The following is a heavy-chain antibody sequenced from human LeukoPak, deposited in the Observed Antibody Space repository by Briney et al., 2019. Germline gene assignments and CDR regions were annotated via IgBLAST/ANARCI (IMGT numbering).Heavy chain of an antibody. J-gene: IGHJ4*02. Sequence: SETLSLTCAVYGGSLSGYYWSWIRQPPGKGLEWIGEINHSGSTNYNPSLKSRVTISVDTSKNQFSLKLSSVTAADTAVYYCARSHRRYCSSTSCSAFDYWGQGTLVTVSS. D-gene: IGHD2-2*01. V-gene: IGHV4-34*01. CDR2: INHSGST. CDR1: GGSLSGYY. CDR3: ARSHRRYCSSTSCSAFDY.